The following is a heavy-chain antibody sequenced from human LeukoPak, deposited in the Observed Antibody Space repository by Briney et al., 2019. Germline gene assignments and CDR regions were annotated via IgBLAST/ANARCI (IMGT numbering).Heavy chain of an antibody. D-gene: IGHD2-21*02. Sequence: GGSLRLSCVASGFTFSNYAMTWVRHAPGKGLEWVSSISGTSHSTYHADSVKGRFTVSRDNSKSMLFLQMNSLTVEDTAVYFCARKHCGDDCSPYSLDYWGQGTLVTVSS. CDR3: ARKHCGDDCSPYSLDY. CDR1: GFTFSNYA. CDR2: ISGTSHST. J-gene: IGHJ4*02. V-gene: IGHV3-23*01.